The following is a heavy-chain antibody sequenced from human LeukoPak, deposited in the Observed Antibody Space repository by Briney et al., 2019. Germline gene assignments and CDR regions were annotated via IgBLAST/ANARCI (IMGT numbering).Heavy chain of an antibody. Sequence: PGGSLRLSCAASGFTFSSYGMHWVRQAPGKGLEWVAFIRYDGSNKYYADSVKGRFTISRDNAKNTLYLQMSSLRSEDTAVYYCARGAVAAMGYWGQGTPVTVSS. CDR2: IRYDGSNK. CDR3: ARGAVAAMGY. CDR1: GFTFSSYG. D-gene: IGHD6-19*01. V-gene: IGHV3-30*02. J-gene: IGHJ4*02.